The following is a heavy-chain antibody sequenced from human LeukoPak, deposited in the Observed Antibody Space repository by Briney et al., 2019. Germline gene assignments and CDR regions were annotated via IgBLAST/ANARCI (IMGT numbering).Heavy chain of an antibody. J-gene: IGHJ4*02. V-gene: IGHV3-23*01. Sequence: GGSLRLSCAASGFTFSSYAMNWVRQAPGKGLEWVSAISGVGGGGTYYADSVKGRFTISRDNSKNTLYLQMNSLRAEDTAVYYCAKPYYYDSSGYPFDYWGQGTLVTVSS. CDR3: AKPYYYDSSGYPFDY. D-gene: IGHD3-22*01. CDR2: ISGVGGGGT. CDR1: GFTFSSYA.